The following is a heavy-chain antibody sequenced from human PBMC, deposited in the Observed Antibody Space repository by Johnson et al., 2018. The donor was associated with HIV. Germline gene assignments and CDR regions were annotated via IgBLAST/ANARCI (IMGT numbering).Heavy chain of an antibody. CDR1: GFTFSSSA. D-gene: IGHD1-26*01. V-gene: IGHV3-NL1*01. J-gene: IGHJ3*01. Sequence: QVQLVESGGGVVQPGRSLRLSCAASGFTFSSSALHWVRQAPGKGLEWVSVIYSGGSTYYADSVTGRFTISRDNSKNTLYLQMNSLRPEDTAVYYCASDGWELLGVAAFDVWGQGTLVTVSS. CDR3: ASDGWELLGVAAFDV. CDR2: IYSGGST.